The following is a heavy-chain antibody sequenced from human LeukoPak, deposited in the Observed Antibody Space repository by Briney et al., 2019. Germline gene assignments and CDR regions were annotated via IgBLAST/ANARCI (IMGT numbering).Heavy chain of an antibody. V-gene: IGHV1-69*05. Sequence: SVKVSCXASGGTFSSYAISWVRQAPGQGLEWMGGIIPIFGTANYAQKFQGRVTITTDESTSTAYMELSSLRSEDTAVYYCARDREDIVVVVAALPGAFDIWGQGTMVTISS. D-gene: IGHD2-15*01. CDR2: IIPIFGTA. CDR1: GGTFSSYA. J-gene: IGHJ3*02. CDR3: ARDREDIVVVVAALPGAFDI.